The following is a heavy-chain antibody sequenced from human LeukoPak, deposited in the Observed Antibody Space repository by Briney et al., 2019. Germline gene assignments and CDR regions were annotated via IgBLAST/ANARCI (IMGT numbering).Heavy chain of an antibody. Sequence: RGSLRLSCAASGFTFSNAWMSWVRQAPGKGLEWVGRIKSKTDGGTTDYAAPVKGRFTISRDDSKNTLYLQMNSLKTQDTAVYYCTTLTGMTTVTEKDYWGQGTLVTVSS. CDR2: IKSKTDGGTT. J-gene: IGHJ4*02. V-gene: IGHV3-15*01. CDR1: GFTFSNAW. CDR3: TTLTGMTTVTEKDY. D-gene: IGHD4-17*01.